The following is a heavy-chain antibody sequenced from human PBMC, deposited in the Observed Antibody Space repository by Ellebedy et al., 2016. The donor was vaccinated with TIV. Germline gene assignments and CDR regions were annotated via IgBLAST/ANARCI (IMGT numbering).Heavy chain of an antibody. J-gene: IGHJ4*02. D-gene: IGHD3-10*01. Sequence: GGSLRLSXAASGFTFSSYAMSWVRQAPGKGLEWVSAISGSGGSTYYADSVKGRFTISRDNSKNTLYLQMNSLRAEDTAVYYCAKDRVRGWGVGPFDYWGQGTLVTVSS. V-gene: IGHV3-23*01. CDR1: GFTFSSYA. CDR3: AKDRVRGWGVGPFDY. CDR2: ISGSGGST.